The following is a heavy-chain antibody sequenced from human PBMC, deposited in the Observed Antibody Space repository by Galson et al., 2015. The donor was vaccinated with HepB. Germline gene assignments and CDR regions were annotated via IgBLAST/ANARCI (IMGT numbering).Heavy chain of an antibody. J-gene: IGHJ4*02. CDR1: GFTFNNYG. V-gene: IGHV3-30*18. Sequence: SLRLSCAASGFTFNNYGMHWVRQAPGKGLEWVAVISYDGRNKYYADSVKGRFTISRDNSRNTVYLQINSLRAEDTAVYSCAKEYRFCSGGSCYWGVENHFDYWGQGTLVTVSS. D-gene: IGHD2-15*01. CDR3: AKEYRFCSGGSCYWGVENHFDY. CDR2: ISYDGRNK.